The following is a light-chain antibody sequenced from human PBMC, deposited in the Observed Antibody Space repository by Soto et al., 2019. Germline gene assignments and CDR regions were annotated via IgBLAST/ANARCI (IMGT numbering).Light chain of an antibody. V-gene: IGKV3-15*01. CDR3: QQYNNWWT. Sequence: EVVMTQSPATLSVSPGERATLSCRASQSVSNNLAWFQQKPGQAPRLLIYHASTRATRIPARVSGSGSGTEFTLIISSLQSEAFAVYYCQQYNNWWTFGQGTKVEIK. CDR2: HAS. CDR1: QSVSNN. J-gene: IGKJ1*01.